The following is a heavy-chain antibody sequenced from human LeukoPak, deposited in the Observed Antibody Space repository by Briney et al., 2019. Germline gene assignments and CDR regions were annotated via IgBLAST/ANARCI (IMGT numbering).Heavy chain of an antibody. CDR3: ARVLGQLVDY. V-gene: IGHV3-21*01. J-gene: IGHJ4*02. CDR1: GFTFSSYS. D-gene: IGHD6-6*01. CDR2: ISSSSSYI. Sequence: GGSLRLSCAASGFTFSSYSMNWVRQAPGKGLEWVSSISSSSSYIYYADSVKGRFAISRDNAKNSLYLQMNSLRAEDTAVYYCARVLGQLVDYWGQGTLVTVSS.